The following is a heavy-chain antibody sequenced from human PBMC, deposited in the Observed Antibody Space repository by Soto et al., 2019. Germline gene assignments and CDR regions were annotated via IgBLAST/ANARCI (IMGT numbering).Heavy chain of an antibody. CDR3: ASRHSLVGGYHYGMDV. J-gene: IGHJ6*02. CDR2: TSVYNGNT. V-gene: IGHV1-18*01. CDR1: GYTFTSYG. Sequence: QVQLVQSGAEVKKPGASVKVSCKASGYTFTSYGIRWVRQAPGQELEWMGWTSVYNGNTNYAQKRQGRGNMVSDTCTCTACMELRSLRSDDAAGYYCASRHSLVGGYHYGMDVWGQGTTGTVSS. D-gene: IGHD2-8*02.